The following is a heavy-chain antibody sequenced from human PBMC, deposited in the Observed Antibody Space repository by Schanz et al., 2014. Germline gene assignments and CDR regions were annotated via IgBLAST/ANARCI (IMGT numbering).Heavy chain of an antibody. CDR2: INPNSGGT. V-gene: IGHV1-2*06. CDR3: ARALFGSGHGDV. D-gene: IGHD3-10*01. Sequence: VQLVESGAEVKKPGASVKVSCKSSGYTFTDYHIHWVRQAPGQGLEYMGRINPNSGGTNFAQKFQGRVTMTTDTSTSTAYMELRSLRFDDTAVYYCARALFGSGHGDVWGQGTTVTVSS. J-gene: IGHJ6*02. CDR1: GYTFTDYH.